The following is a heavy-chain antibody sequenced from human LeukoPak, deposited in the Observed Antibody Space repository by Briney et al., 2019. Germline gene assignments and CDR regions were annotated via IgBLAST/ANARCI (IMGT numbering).Heavy chain of an antibody. V-gene: IGHV3-21*01. J-gene: IGHJ4*02. D-gene: IGHD1-26*01. Sequence: GGSLRLSCAASGFTFGSYTMNWVRQAPGKGLEWVSSISSSSSYIYYADSVKGRFTISRDNAKNSLNLQMNSLRAEDTAVYYCARDWEGPLGYFDYWGQGTLVTVSS. CDR1: GFTFGSYT. CDR2: ISSSSSYI. CDR3: ARDWEGPLGYFDY.